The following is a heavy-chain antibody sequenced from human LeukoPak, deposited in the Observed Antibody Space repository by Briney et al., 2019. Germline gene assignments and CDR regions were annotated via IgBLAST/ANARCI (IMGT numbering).Heavy chain of an antibody. CDR1: GGSISSSSSY. D-gene: IGHD3-10*01. CDR2: IYYSGST. Sequence: PSETLSLTCTVSGGSISSSSSYWGWIRQPPGKGLEWIGSIYYSGSTYYNPSLKSRVTISVDTSKNQFSLKLSSVTAADTAVYYCARHLIELLWFGESSYYFDYWGQGTLVTVSS. V-gene: IGHV4-39*01. CDR3: ARHLIELLWFGESSYYFDY. J-gene: IGHJ4*02.